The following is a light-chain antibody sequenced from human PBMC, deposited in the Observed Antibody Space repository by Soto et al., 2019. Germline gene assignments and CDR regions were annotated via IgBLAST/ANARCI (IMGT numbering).Light chain of an antibody. CDR2: DAS. CDR1: QSVDYY. CDR3: LQDYNYPPS. V-gene: IGKV3-11*01. J-gene: IGKJ4*01. Sequence: EIVLTQSPATLSLSPGERATLSCRASQSVDYYLAWYQQKPGQAPRLLIYDASKRATGIPARFSGSGSGTDFTLTISSLEPEDFATYFCLQDYNYPPSFGGGTKVEI.